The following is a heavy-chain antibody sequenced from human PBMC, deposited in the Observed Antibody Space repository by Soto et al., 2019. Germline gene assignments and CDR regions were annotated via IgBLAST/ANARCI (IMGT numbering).Heavy chain of an antibody. V-gene: IGHV4-31*03. J-gene: IGHJ1*01. CDR2: IYYSGST. CDR3: ARVGYCSGGSCYAGVPEYFQH. CDR1: GGSISSGGYY. Sequence: SETLSLTCTVSGGSISSGGYYWSWIRQHPGKGLEWIGYIYYSGSTYYNPSLKSRVTISVDTSKNQFSLKLSSVTAADTAVYYCARVGYCSGGSCYAGVPEYFQHWGQGTLVTVSS. D-gene: IGHD2-15*01.